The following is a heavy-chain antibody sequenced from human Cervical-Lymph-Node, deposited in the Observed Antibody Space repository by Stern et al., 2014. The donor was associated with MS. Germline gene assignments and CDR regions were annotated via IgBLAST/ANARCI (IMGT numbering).Heavy chain of an antibody. CDR2: SDHSGST. CDR3: ARFPASRPHVFDS. V-gene: IGHV4-4*02. Sequence: QVQLQESGPGLVKPSGTLSLTCAVSGGSISSSNWWSWVRQSPGKGLEWIGESDHSGSTIYNPSLKSRVTVSGDKSKNRLSLNLRSVPAADTAVYFCARFPASRPHVFDSWGQGTLVTVSS. CDR1: GGSISSSNW. D-gene: IGHD6-13*01. J-gene: IGHJ4*02.